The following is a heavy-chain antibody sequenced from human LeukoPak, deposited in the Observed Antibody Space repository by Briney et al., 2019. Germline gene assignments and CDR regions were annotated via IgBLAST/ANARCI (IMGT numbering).Heavy chain of an antibody. CDR1: GYTFTSYS. V-gene: IGHV1-46*01. Sequence: AASVKVSCKASGYTFTSYSMHWVRQAPGQGLEWMGIINPSGGSTNYAQKLQGRVTMTTDTSTSTAYMELRSLRSDDTAVYYCAMEGGRGYSYGYTYWGQGTLVTVSS. D-gene: IGHD5-18*01. J-gene: IGHJ4*02. CDR3: AMEGGRGYSYGYTY. CDR2: INPSGGST.